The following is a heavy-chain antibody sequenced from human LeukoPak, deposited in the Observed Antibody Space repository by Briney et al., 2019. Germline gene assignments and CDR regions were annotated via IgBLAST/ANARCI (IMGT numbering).Heavy chain of an antibody. D-gene: IGHD3-10*01. Sequence: PGGSLSLSCATSGFTFSNAWMTWVRQAPGKGLEWVGRIKSKTDDGTIDYAAPVKGRFAISRDDSKNTLYLQMNGLKTEDTGVYYCVRGLEFRGVNTPCYWGQGTLVTVSS. V-gene: IGHV3-15*01. CDR1: GFTFSNAW. CDR3: VRGLEFRGVNTPCY. J-gene: IGHJ4*02. CDR2: IKSKTDDGTI.